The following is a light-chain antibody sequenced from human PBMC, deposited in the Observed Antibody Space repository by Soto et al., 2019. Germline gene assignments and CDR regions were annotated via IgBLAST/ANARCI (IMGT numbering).Light chain of an antibody. J-gene: IGKJ1*01. CDR1: QSISSY. CDR2: AAS. V-gene: IGKV1-39*01. Sequence: DIQMTQSPSSLSASVGDRVTITCRASQSISSYLNWYQQKPGKAPKLLIYAASSLQSGVPSRFSGSGSGTDFPLTISSLQPEDFATYYCQQIYSTPRTFGQGTKVEIK. CDR3: QQIYSTPRT.